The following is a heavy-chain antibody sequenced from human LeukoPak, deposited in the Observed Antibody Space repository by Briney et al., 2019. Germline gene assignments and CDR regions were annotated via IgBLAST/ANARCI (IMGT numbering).Heavy chain of an antibody. CDR3: ATLRPFRAGDVGARQGDY. CDR1: GGTFSSYA. V-gene: IGHV1-69*05. Sequence: ASVKVSCKASGGTFSSYAISWVRQAPGQGLEWMGGIIPIFGTANYAQKFQGRVTITTDESTSTAYMELSSLRSEDTAVYYCATLRPFRAGDVGARQGDYWGQGTLVTVSS. D-gene: IGHD4-17*01. CDR2: IIPIFGTA. J-gene: IGHJ4*02.